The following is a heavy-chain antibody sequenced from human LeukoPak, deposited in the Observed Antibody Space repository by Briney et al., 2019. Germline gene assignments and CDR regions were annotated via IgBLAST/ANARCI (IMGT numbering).Heavy chain of an antibody. Sequence: ASVKVSCRASGYTFTSYDINWVRQATGQGLEWMGWMNPKSGNTGYAQKFQGRITMTRDTSISTAYMELGSLRSEDTAVYYCARVTGSIDYWGQGTLVTVSS. CDR2: MNPKSGNT. J-gene: IGHJ4*02. D-gene: IGHD1-26*01. CDR3: ARVTGSIDY. CDR1: GYTFTSYD. V-gene: IGHV1-8*01.